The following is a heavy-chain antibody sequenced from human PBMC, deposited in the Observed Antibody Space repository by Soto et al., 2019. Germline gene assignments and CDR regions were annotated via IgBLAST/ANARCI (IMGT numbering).Heavy chain of an antibody. CDR3: ARAIQLERRVSDGQYGMDV. Sequence: GGSLRLSCAASGFTFSSYSMNWVRQAPGKGLEWVSSISSSSSYIYYADSVKGRFTISRDNAKNSLYLQMNSLRAEDTAVYYYARAIQLERRVSDGQYGMDVWGQGTTVTVSS. CDR1: GFTFSSYS. D-gene: IGHD1-1*01. CDR2: ISSSSSYI. J-gene: IGHJ6*02. V-gene: IGHV3-21*01.